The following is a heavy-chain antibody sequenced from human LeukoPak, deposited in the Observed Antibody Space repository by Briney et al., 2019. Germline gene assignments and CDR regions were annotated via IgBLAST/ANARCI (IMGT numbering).Heavy chain of an antibody. J-gene: IGHJ4*02. D-gene: IGHD3-22*01. CDR1: GYSFTSYW. V-gene: IGHV5-51*01. CDR3: ARPYDSSGYYPGY. Sequence: GEPLKISCKGSGYSFTSYWIGWVRQMPGKGLEWMGIIYPGDSDTRYSPSFQGQVTISADKSISTAYLQWSSLKASDTAMYYCARPYDSSGYYPGYWGQGTLVTVSS. CDR2: IYPGDSDT.